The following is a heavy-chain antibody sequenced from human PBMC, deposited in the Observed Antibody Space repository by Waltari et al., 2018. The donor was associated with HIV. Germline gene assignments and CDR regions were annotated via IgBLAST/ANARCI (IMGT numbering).Heavy chain of an antibody. Sequence: EAQLVESGGGLVQPGGSLRLSSSASGFTFSSYWMHWVRQATGKGLVWVSGINRDGSTIRYADSVKGRFTISRDNAKNTLYLQMNSLRAEDTALYYCARGQYYSMDVWGQGTTVTVSS. V-gene: IGHV3-74*01. D-gene: IGHD3-10*01. CDR2: INRDGSTI. CDR3: ARGQYYSMDV. CDR1: GFTFSSYW. J-gene: IGHJ6*02.